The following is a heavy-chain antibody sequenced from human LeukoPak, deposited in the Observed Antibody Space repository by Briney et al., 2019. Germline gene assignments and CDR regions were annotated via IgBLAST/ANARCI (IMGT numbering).Heavy chain of an antibody. J-gene: IGHJ4*02. CDR2: ITSSSSYI. D-gene: IGHD6-19*01. V-gene: IGHV3-21*01. Sequence: PGGSLRLSCAASGFTFSSYSMNWVRQAPGKRLEWVSSITSSSSYIYYADSVKGRFTISRDNAKNSLYLQMNGLRAEDTAVYYCARDLSSGWSLDHWGQGTLVTVSS. CDR1: GFTFSSYS. CDR3: ARDLSSGWSLDH.